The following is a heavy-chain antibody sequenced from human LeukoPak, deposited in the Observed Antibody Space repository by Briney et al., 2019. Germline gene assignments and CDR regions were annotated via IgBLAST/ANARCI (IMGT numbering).Heavy chain of an antibody. CDR3: ARPATDYSSSWDASDY. CDR1: GGSISSSSYY. Sequence: SETLSLTCTVSGGSISSSSYYWGWIRQPPGKGLEWIGSIYYSGSTYYNPSLKSRVTISVDTSKNQFSLKLSSVTAVDTAVYYCARPATDYSSSWDASDYWGQGTLVTVSS. CDR2: IYYSGST. D-gene: IGHD6-13*01. V-gene: IGHV4-39*01. J-gene: IGHJ4*02.